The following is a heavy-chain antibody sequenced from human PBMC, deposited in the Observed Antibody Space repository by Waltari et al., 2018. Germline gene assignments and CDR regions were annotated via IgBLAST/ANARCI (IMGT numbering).Heavy chain of an antibody. Sequence: QVQLVQSGAEVKKPGASVKVSCKASGYTFTSYAMHWVRQAPGQRLEWMGWINAGNGNTKYSQECKGRVTITRDTSASTAYMELSSLRSEDMAVYYCARGGRLYSSGWLGYWGQGTLVTVSS. D-gene: IGHD6-19*01. CDR3: ARGGRLYSSGWLGY. V-gene: IGHV1-3*03. CDR2: INAGNGNT. J-gene: IGHJ4*02. CDR1: GYTFTSYA.